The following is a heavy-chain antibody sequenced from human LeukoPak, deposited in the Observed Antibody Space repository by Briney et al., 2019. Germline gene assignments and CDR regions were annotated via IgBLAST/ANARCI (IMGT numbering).Heavy chain of an antibody. V-gene: IGHV4-61*10. D-gene: IGHD6-13*01. Sequence: SETLSLTCTVSGGSISSGSYYWSWIRQPAGKGLEWIGYIYYSGSTNYNPSLKSRVTISVDTSKNQFSLKLNSVTAADTAVYYCARDRGWQQPYFDYWGQGTLVTVSS. CDR3: ARDRGWQQPYFDY. CDR1: GGSISSGSYY. J-gene: IGHJ4*02. CDR2: IYYSGST.